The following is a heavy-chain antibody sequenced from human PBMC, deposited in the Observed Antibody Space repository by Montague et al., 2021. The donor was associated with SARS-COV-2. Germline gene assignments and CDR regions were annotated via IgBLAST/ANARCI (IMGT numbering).Heavy chain of an antibody. CDR2: VYHSGYT. J-gene: IGHJ4*02. CDR3: ARRGYTGSDYFDY. Sequence: SETLSLTCSVSGFSISSGFYWAWIRQSPGKGPEWIGTVYHSGYTHYNPSLKRRVTVSIDTSKNQFSPTVTSVTAADTAVYFCARRGYTGSDYFDYWGQGTLVTVSS. D-gene: IGHD5-12*01. V-gene: IGHV4-38-2*01. CDR1: GFSISSGFY.